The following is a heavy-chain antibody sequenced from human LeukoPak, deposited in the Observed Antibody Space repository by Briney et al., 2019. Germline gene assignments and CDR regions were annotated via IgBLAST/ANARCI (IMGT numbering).Heavy chain of an antibody. V-gene: IGHV4-39*01. J-gene: IGHJ4*02. CDR2: IYYSGST. CDR3: ARHFGVGYYDSSGVIDY. D-gene: IGHD3-22*01. CDR1: GGSISSSSYY. Sequence: SETLSLTCTVSGGSISSSSYYWGWIRQRPGKGLEWIGSIYYSGSTYYNPSLKSRVTISVDTSKNQFSLKLSSVTAADTAVYYCARHFGVGYYDSSGVIDYWGQGTLVTVSS.